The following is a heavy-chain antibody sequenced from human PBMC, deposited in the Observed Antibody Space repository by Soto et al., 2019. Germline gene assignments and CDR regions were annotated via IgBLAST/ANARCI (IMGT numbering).Heavy chain of an antibody. D-gene: IGHD3-16*01. Sequence: EVQLVESGGGLVQPGGSLRLSCAASGFTFSSYWMSWVRQAPGKGLEWVANIKQDGSEKYYVDSVKGRFTISRDNAKNSLYLQMNSLRAEDTAVYYCASTRGGGFLSYTPYYMDVWGKGTTVTVSS. CDR3: ASTRGGGFLSYTPYYMDV. V-gene: IGHV3-7*01. CDR2: IKQDGSEK. J-gene: IGHJ6*03. CDR1: GFTFSSYW.